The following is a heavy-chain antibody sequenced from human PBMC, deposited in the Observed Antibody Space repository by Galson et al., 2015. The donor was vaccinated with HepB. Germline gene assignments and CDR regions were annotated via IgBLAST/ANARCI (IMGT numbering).Heavy chain of an antibody. CDR1: GFTFSSYS. V-gene: IGHV3-48*04. CDR2: ISSSSSTI. Sequence: SLRLSCAASGFTFSSYSMNWVRQAPGKGLEWVSYISSSSSTIYYADSVKGRFTISRDNAKNSLYLQMNSLRAEDTAVYYCAGEGFDYWGRGTLVTVSS. CDR3: AGEGFDY. J-gene: IGHJ4*02.